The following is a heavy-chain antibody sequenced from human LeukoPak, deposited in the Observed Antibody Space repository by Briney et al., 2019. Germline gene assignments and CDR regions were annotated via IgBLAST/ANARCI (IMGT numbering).Heavy chain of an antibody. Sequence: SETLSLTCTVSGGSISSYYWSWIRQPPGKGLEWIGYIYYSGSTNYNPSLKSRVTISVDTSKNQFSLKLSSVTAADTAVYYCARGGNYYDSSGHLDAFDIWGQGTMVTVSS. CDR3: ARGGNYYDSSGHLDAFDI. CDR1: GGSISSYY. D-gene: IGHD3-22*01. CDR2: IYYSGST. J-gene: IGHJ3*02. V-gene: IGHV4-59*01.